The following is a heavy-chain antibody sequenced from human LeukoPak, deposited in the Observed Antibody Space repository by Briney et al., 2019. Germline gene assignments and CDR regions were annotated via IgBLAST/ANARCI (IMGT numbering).Heavy chain of an antibody. D-gene: IGHD4-11*01. CDR1: GFTFSSYA. CDR2: ISYDGSNK. J-gene: IGHJ4*02. CDR3: AKSPSQTTVTTVYRY. V-gene: IGHV3-30*18. Sequence: PGGSLRLSCAASGFTFSSYAMSWVRQAPGKGLEWVAVISYDGSNKYYADSVKGRFTISRDNSKNTLYLQMNSLRAEDTAVYYCAKSPSQTTVTTVYRYWGQGTLVTVSS.